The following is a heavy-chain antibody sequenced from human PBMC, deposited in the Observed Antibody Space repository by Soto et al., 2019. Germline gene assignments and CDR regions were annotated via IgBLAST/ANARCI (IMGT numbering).Heavy chain of an antibody. J-gene: IGHJ6*03. D-gene: IGHD3-3*01. V-gene: IGHV1-2*04. CDR1: GYTFTGYY. Sequence: ASVKVSCKASGYTFTGYYMHWVRQAPGQGLEWMGWINPNSGGTNYAQKFQGWVTMTRDTSISTAYMELSRLRSDDTAVYYCARAVITIFGVAKYYMDVWGKGTTVTVSS. CDR3: ARAVITIFGVAKYYMDV. CDR2: INPNSGGT.